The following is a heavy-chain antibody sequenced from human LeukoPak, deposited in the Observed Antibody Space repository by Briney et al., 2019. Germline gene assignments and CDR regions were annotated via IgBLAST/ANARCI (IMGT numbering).Heavy chain of an antibody. V-gene: IGHV4-31*03. CDR1: GVSISSGGYY. CDR2: IYYSGST. J-gene: IGHJ4*02. CDR3: ARALPNYDIFTGYYHPLNFDY. Sequence: SETLSLTCTVSGVSISSGGYYWSWIRQHPGKGLEWIGYIYYSGSTYYNPSLKSRVTISVDTSKNQFSLKLSSVTAADTAVYYCARALPNYDIFTGYYHPLNFDYWGQGTLVTVSS. D-gene: IGHD3-9*01.